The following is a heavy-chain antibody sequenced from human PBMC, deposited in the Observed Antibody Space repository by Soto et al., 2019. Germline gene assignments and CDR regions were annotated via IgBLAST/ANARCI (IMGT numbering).Heavy chain of an antibody. Sequence: SETLSLICTVSGGSISSYYWSWIRQPPGKGLEWIGYIYYTGSTNYNPSLKSRVTISADTSKNQFSLKLSSVTAADTAVYYCARHVYSRSFLGPRGNWFDPWGQGTLVTVSS. J-gene: IGHJ5*02. V-gene: IGHV4-59*08. D-gene: IGHD3-3*01. CDR2: IYYTGST. CDR1: GGSISSYY. CDR3: ARHVYSRSFLGPRGNWFDP.